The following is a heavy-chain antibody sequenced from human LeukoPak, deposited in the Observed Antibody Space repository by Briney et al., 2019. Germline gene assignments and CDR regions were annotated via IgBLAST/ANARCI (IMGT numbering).Heavy chain of an antibody. CDR1: GYTFTCNY. V-gene: IGHV1-2*02. J-gene: IGHJ5*02. CDR3: ARDKYYDSSGYTNWFDP. Sequence: ASVKVTCKASGYTFTCNYKHWERQAPGHALEWMGWINPNSGGTNYAQKFQGRVTMTRDTSISTAYMELSRLRSDDTAVYYCARDKYYDSSGYTNWFDPWGQGTLVTVSS. CDR2: INPNSGGT. D-gene: IGHD3-22*01.